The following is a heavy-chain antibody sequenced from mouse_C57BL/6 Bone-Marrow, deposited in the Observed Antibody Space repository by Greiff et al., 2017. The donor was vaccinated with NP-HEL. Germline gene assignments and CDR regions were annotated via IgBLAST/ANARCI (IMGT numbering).Heavy chain of an antibody. D-gene: IGHD1-1*01. CDR2: IDPSDSYT. CDR1: GYTFTSYW. J-gene: IGHJ2*01. Sequence: VQLQQPGAELVMPGASVKLSCKASGYTFTSYWMHWVKQRPGQGLEWIGEIDPSDSYTNYNQKFKGKSTLTVDKSSSTAYMQLSSLISEDSAVYYCALYVLYFDYWGQGTTLTVSS. V-gene: IGHV1-69*01. CDR3: ALYVLYFDY.